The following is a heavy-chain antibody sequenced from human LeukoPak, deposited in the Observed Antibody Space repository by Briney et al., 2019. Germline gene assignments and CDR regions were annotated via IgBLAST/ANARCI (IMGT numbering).Heavy chain of an antibody. D-gene: IGHD3-10*01. J-gene: IGHJ5*02. V-gene: IGHV1-18*01. CDR1: VYTFTSYG. Sequence: ASVKVSCKASVYTFTSYGISWVRQAPGQGLEWMGWISAYNGNTNYAQKLQDRVTMTTDTSTSTVYMELRSLRSDDTAVCYCARARAITMVRGVIPPWFDPWGQGTLVTVSS. CDR2: ISAYNGNT. CDR3: ARARAITMVRGVIPPWFDP.